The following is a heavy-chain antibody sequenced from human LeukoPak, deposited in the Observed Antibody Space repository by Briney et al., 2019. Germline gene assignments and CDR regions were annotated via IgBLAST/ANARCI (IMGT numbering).Heavy chain of an antibody. CDR2: IKSDGSEK. V-gene: IGHV3-7*01. CDR3: ASGSGWRQLY. J-gene: IGHJ4*02. CDR1: GFTFSSYA. D-gene: IGHD5-24*01. Sequence: GGSLRLSCAASGFTFSSYAMSWVRQAPGKWLEWVANIKSDGSEKYYADSVKGRFTISRDNAKNSLYLQMNSLKAEDTAVYYCASGSGWRQLYWGQGTLVTVSP.